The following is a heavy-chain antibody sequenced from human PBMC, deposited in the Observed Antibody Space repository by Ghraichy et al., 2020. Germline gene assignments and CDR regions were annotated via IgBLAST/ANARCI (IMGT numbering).Heavy chain of an antibody. CDR3: ARDQGWDPPHYFDS. D-gene: IGHD1-26*01. CDR2: ISSSSSSI. CDR1: GFTFSSHG. J-gene: IGHJ4*02. V-gene: IGHV3-48*02. Sequence: GGSLRLSCAASGFTFSSHGLNWVRQAPGKGLEWVLYISSSSSSIHYADSVKGRFTISRDNAKNSLYLQMNSLRDEDTAVYYCARDQGWDPPHYFDSWGQGTLVTVSS.